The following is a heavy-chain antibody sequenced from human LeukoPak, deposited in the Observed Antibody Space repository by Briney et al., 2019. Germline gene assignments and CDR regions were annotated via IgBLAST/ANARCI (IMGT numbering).Heavy chain of an antibody. CDR2: ISTSSSYI. CDR3: ARGSAAVRNAFDI. Sequence: GGSLRLSCAASGFTFSSYTMNWVRQAPGKGLEWVSSISTSSSYIYYADSVKGRFTISRDNAKKSLYLQMNSLRAEDTAMYYCARGSAAVRNAFDIWGQGTMVTVSS. J-gene: IGHJ3*02. CDR1: GFTFSSYT. V-gene: IGHV3-21*01. D-gene: IGHD6-13*01.